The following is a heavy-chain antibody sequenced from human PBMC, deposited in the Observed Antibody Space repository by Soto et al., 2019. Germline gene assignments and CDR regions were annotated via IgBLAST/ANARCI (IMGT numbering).Heavy chain of an antibody. CDR2: IKTDGSST. CDR1: GFTFSSYW. V-gene: IGHV3-74*01. Sequence: EVQLVESGGGLVQPGGSLRLSCAASGFTFSSYWMHWVRQAPGKGLVWVSRIKTDGSSTSYADSVKGRFTISRDNAKNTLYLQMNSLSAEDTAVYYGARGGRGGFDYWGQGTLVTAPS. D-gene: IGHD3-16*01. CDR3: ARGGRGGFDY. J-gene: IGHJ4*02.